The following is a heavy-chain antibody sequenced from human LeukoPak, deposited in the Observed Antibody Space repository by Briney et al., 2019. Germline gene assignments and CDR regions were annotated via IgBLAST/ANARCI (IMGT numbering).Heavy chain of an antibody. CDR2: VNTKSGNT. V-gene: IGHV1-8*03. CDR3: ARDLYNWNYGEDYYYYYYMDV. D-gene: IGHD1-7*01. J-gene: IGHJ6*03. Sequence: GASVKVSCKASGYTFTRYDINWVRQATGQGLEWLGWVNTKSGNTGSAQNFQGRVTITRDTSINTAYMELSSLRSEDTAVYYCARDLYNWNYGEDYYYYYYMDVWGKGTTVTVSS. CDR1: GYTFTRYD.